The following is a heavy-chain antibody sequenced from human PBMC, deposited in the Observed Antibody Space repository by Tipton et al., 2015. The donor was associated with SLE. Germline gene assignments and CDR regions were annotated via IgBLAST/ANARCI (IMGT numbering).Heavy chain of an antibody. Sequence: TLSLTCTVSGGSIRSTTYYWGWIRQPPGKGLEWVGSLLDSGSTYYNPSLRSRVTISVDMSKNHFSLELTSVTAADTAVYYCARLLGYCSGGRCYSGLIHYSYMDVWGKGTTVIVSS. CDR3: ARLLGYCSGGRCYSGLIHYSYMDV. CDR1: GGSIRSTTYY. V-gene: IGHV4-39*07. CDR2: LLDSGST. D-gene: IGHD2-15*01. J-gene: IGHJ6*03.